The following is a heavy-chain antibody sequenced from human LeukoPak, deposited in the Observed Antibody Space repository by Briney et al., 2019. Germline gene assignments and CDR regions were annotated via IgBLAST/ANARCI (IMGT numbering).Heavy chain of an antibody. CDR3: ARDRWEGTFSDY. J-gene: IGHJ4*02. V-gene: IGHV3-48*03. CDR1: GFTFSSYE. CDR2: ISSSGTTI. D-gene: IGHD1-26*01. Sequence: GGSLRLSCAASGFTFSSYEVNWVRQAPGKGLEWVSYISSSGTTIYYADSVKGRFTISRDNAKNSLYLQMNSLRAEDTAVYYCARDRWEGTFSDYWGQGTLVTVSS.